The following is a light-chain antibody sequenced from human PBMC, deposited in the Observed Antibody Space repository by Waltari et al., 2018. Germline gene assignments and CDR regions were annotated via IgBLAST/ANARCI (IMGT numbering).Light chain of an antibody. Sequence: QSALTQPASVSGSPGPSITISCTGTSSDIGGYQYVSWYQQHPGRAPKLILYEVSDRPSGISYRFSGSKSGSTASLTIAGLQAEDEGHYYCASYTSSGTLVFGGGTELTVL. J-gene: IGLJ3*02. CDR2: EVS. V-gene: IGLV2-14*01. CDR1: SSDIGGYQY. CDR3: ASYTSSGTLV.